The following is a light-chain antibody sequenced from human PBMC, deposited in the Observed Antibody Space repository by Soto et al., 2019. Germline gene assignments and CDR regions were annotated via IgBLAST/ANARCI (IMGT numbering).Light chain of an antibody. CDR2: DAS. V-gene: IGKV1-33*01. Sequence: DIQMTQSPPSLSASVGDRVTIACQASQDINKYLNWYQQKPGKAPKLLIYDASNLETGVPSRFSGSGFGTDFTFTISSLQSEDIATYYCQQYDNLPITFGQGTRLEIK. J-gene: IGKJ5*01. CDR3: QQYDNLPIT. CDR1: QDINKY.